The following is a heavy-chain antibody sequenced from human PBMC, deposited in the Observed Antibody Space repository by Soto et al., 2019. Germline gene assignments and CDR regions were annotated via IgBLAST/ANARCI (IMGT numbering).Heavy chain of an antibody. D-gene: IGHD4-17*01. Sequence: QVQLVESGGGVVQPGRSLRLSCAASGFTFNIYGMHWVRQTPGKRMERVAIIWFDGSKEYYADSVKGRFTISRDNSKNTLYLQMNSLRAEDTAVYFCARATTVAGIDSWGQGTLVTVSS. CDR2: IWFDGSKE. CDR3: ARATTVAGIDS. J-gene: IGHJ4*02. CDR1: GFTFNIYG. V-gene: IGHV3-33*01.